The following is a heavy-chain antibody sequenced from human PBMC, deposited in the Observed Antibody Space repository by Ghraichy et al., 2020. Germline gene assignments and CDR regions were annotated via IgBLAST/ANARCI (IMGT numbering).Heavy chain of an antibody. D-gene: IGHD3-22*01. V-gene: IGHV2-70*04. CDR1: GFSLSTSGMR. CDR2: IDWDDDK. J-gene: IGHJ3*02. CDR3: ARSYYDSQPAFDI. Sequence: SGPTLVKPTQTLTLTCTFSGFSLSTSGMRVSWIRQPPGKALEWLARIDWDDDKFYSTSLKTRLTISKDTSKNQVVLTMTNMDPVDTATYYCARSYYDSQPAFDIGGQGKRVTLSA.